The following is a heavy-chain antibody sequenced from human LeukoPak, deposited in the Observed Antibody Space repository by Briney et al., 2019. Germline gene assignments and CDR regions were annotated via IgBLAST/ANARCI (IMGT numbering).Heavy chain of an antibody. Sequence: SVKVSCKASGGTFSSYAISWVRQAPGQGLEWMGRIIPIFGTANYAQKFQGRVTITADKSTSTAYMELSSLRSEDTAVYYCAVGERRDGHNLFDYWGQGTLVTVSS. J-gene: IGHJ4*02. CDR2: IIPIFGTA. CDR3: AVGERRDGHNLFDY. V-gene: IGHV1-69*06. D-gene: IGHD5-24*01. CDR1: GGTFSSYA.